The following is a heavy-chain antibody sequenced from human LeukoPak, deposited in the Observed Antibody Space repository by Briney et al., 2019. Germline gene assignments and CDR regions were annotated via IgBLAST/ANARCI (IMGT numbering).Heavy chain of an antibody. CDR1: GYTFTSYG. J-gene: IGHJ5*02. CDR3: ARDSRVYGSGSYYKWSWFDP. CDR2: ISAYNGNT. D-gene: IGHD3-10*01. Sequence: ASVKVSCKASGYTFTSYGISWVRQAPGQGLEWMGWISAYNGNTSYAQKLQGRVTMTTDTSTSTAYMELRSLRSDDTAVYYCARDSRVYGSGSYYKWSWFDPWGQGTLVTASS. V-gene: IGHV1-18*01.